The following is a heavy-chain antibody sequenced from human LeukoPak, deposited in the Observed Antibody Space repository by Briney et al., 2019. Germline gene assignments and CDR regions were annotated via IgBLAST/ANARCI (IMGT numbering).Heavy chain of an antibody. CDR3: TTARVGY. CDR1: GFTFTDAW. J-gene: IGHJ4*02. CDR2: IKTKTDGETT. Sequence: NPGGSLRLSCEASGFTFTDAWMSWVGQAPGKGLEWVGRIKTKTDGETTDYAAAVTGRFTISRDDSKNTVYLQMNSLTSDDTGVYYCTTARVGYWGQRTLGSASS. V-gene: IGHV3-15*01.